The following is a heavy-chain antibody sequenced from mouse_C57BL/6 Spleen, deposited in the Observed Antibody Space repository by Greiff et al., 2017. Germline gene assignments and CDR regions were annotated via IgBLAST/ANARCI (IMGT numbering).Heavy chain of an antibody. D-gene: IGHD3-2*02. J-gene: IGHJ1*03. CDR1: GFTFSSYT. V-gene: IGHV5-9*01. CDR3: ARHELRPWYFDV. Sequence: EVKLVESGGGLVKPGGSLKLSCAASGFTFSSYTMSWVRQTPEKRLEWVATISGGGGNTYYPDSVKGRFTISRDNAKNTLYLQMSSLRSEDTALYYWARHELRPWYFDVWGTGTTVTVSS. CDR2: ISGGGGNT.